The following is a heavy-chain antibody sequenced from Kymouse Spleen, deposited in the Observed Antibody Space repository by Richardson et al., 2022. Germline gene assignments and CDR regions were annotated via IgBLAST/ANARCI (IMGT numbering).Heavy chain of an antibody. D-gene: IGHD4-23*01. CDR3: TRLMTTVVTDAFDI. V-gene: IGHV3-73*02. CDR1: GFTFSGSA. CDR2: IRSKANSYAT. Sequence: EVQLVESGGGLVQPGGSLKLSCAASGFTFSGSAMHWVRQASGKGLEWVGRIRSKANSYATAYAASVKGRFTISRDDSKNTAYLQMNSLKTEDTAVYYCTRLMTTVVTDAFDIWGQGTMVTVSS. J-gene: IGHJ3*02.